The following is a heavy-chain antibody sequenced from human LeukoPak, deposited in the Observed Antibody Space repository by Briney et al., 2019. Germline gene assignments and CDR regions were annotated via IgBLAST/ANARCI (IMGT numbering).Heavy chain of an antibody. CDR3: ARERTKIAVAGRDYYYMDV. D-gene: IGHD6-19*01. V-gene: IGHV4-4*07. Sequence: PSETLSLTCTVSGYSISSGYYWSWIRQPAGKGLEWIGRIYTSGSTNYNPSLKSRVTMSVDTSKNQFSLKLSSVTAADTAVYYCARERTKIAVAGRDYYYMDVWGKGTTVTISS. CDR2: IYTSGST. CDR1: GYSISSGYY. J-gene: IGHJ6*03.